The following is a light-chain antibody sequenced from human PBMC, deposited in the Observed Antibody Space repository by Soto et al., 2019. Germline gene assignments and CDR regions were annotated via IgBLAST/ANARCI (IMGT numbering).Light chain of an antibody. CDR3: QQYGSSTWT. J-gene: IGKJ1*01. CDR1: QSVLYISNNKNY. Sequence: DIEITQSPDSLAVSLGERATINCKSSQSVLYISNNKNYLAWYQQKPGQAPRLLIYAASRRATGIPDRFSGSGSGTDFTLTISRLEPEDFAVYYCQQYGSSTWTFGQGTKVDI. V-gene: IGKV4-1*01. CDR2: AAS.